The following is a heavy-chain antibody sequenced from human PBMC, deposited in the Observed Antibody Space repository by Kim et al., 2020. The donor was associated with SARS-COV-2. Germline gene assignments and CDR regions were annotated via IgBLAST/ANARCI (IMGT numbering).Heavy chain of an antibody. CDR1: GFSISSGGYY. D-gene: IGHD6-19*01. J-gene: IGHJ4*02. Sequence: SETLSLTCTVSGFSISSGGYYWSWIRQHPGKGLEWIGYIYYSGTTYYNPSLKSRFTISVATSKNQFSLKLTSVTAADTAVYYCARGLSYSGGWYGDYWGQGTLVTVSS. CDR3: ARGLSYSGGWYGDY. CDR2: IYYSGTT. V-gene: IGHV4-31*03.